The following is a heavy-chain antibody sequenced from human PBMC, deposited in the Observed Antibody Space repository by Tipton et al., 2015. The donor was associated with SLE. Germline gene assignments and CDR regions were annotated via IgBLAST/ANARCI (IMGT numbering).Heavy chain of an antibody. J-gene: IGHJ6*02. CDR2: ISSDGSST. CDR3: ARPYDFWSGNGMDV. V-gene: IGHV3-74*01. Sequence: SLRLSCAASGFTFSSYWMHWVRQAPGKGLVWVSRISSDGSSTGYADSVKGRFTISRDNAKNTLYLQMNSLRAEDTAVYYCARPYDFWSGNGMDVWGQGTTVTVSS. CDR1: GFTFSSYW. D-gene: IGHD3-3*01.